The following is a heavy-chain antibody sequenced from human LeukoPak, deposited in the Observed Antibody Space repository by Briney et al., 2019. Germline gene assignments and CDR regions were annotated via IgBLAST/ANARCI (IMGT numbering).Heavy chain of an antibody. D-gene: IGHD1-7*01. J-gene: IGHJ6*03. CDR1: GASLRGYY. CDR2: ISHEGDS. V-gene: IGHV4-34*01. Sequence: SETLSLTCAVYGASLRGYYWSWIRQSPEKGLEWIGEISHEGDSIYNPSLKSRLTLSVDMSKNQFSLKLRSVTAADTAVYYCARGRNYVSDYYFDVWGKGTTVIVSS. CDR3: ARGRNYVSDYYFDV.